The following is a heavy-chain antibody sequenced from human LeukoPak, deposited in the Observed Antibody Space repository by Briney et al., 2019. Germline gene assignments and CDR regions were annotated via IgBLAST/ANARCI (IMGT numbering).Heavy chain of an antibody. D-gene: IGHD3-10*01. V-gene: IGHV4-4*09. J-gene: IGHJ4*02. Sequence: SETLSLTCTVSGGSISSYYWSSVRQPPGKGLEWIGYIYTSGSTNYNPSLKSRVTISVDTSKNQFSLKLSSVTAADTAVYYCARGAVRGVLYFDYWGQGTLVTVSS. CDR1: GGSISSYY. CDR2: IYTSGST. CDR3: ARGAVRGVLYFDY.